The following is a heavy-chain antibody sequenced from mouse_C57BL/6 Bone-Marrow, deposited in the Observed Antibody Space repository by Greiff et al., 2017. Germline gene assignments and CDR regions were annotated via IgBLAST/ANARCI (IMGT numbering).Heavy chain of an antibody. Sequence: EVMLVESGGGLVKPGGSLKLSCAASGFTFSSYTMSWVRQTPEKRLQWVAAISGGGGNTYYHDSVKGRFTISRDNDKNLLYLQMSRRRSEDTALYYCSRQVTTVLATKYFDVWGTGTTVTVSS. CDR3: SRQVTTVLATKYFDV. D-gene: IGHD1-1*01. CDR1: GFTFSSYT. V-gene: IGHV5-9*01. J-gene: IGHJ1*03. CDR2: ISGGGGNT.